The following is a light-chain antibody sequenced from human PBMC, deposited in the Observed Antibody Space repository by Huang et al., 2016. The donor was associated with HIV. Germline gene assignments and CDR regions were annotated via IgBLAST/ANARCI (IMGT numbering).Light chain of an antibody. CDR1: QSILQTSKNKNF. V-gene: IGKV4-1*01. CDR3: QQYFSTPRT. Sequence: DIVMTQSPDSLTVSLGERATINCKSSQSILQTSKNKNFLSCFQQKPGQPPKLLMHWASTRESGVPDRFSGSGSGTDFTLTINGLQAEDVAVYYCQQYFSTPRTFGQGTRVEIK. J-gene: IGKJ1*01. CDR2: WAS.